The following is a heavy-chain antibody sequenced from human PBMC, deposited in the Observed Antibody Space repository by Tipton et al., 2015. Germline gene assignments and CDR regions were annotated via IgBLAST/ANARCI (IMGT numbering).Heavy chain of an antibody. CDR2: IYYSGST. CDR1: ADSISNYY. Sequence: TLSLTCTFSADSISNYYWSWIRQPPGKGLEWIGFIYYSGSTNYNPSLKSRVTISADTSKNQFSLKLPSVTAADTAVYYCSAAGTSFDHWGQGSLVTVSS. V-gene: IGHV4-59*07. D-gene: IGHD6-13*01. J-gene: IGHJ4*02. CDR3: SAAGTSFDH.